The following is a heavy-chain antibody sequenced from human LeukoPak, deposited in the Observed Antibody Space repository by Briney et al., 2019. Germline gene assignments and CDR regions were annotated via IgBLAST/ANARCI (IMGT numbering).Heavy chain of an antibody. CDR2: IYYSGST. Sequence: SETLSLTCTVSGGSISSYYWSWIRQPPGKGLEWIGYIYYSGSTNYNPSLKSRVTISVDTSKNQFSLKLSSVTAADTAVYYCARYDCSSTSCYFVDYWGQGTLVTVSS. J-gene: IGHJ4*02. V-gene: IGHV4-59*12. D-gene: IGHD2-2*01. CDR3: ARYDCSSTSCYFVDY. CDR1: GGSISSYY.